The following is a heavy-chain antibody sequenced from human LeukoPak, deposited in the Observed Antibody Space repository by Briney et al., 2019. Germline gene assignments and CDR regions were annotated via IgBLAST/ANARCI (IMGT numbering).Heavy chain of an antibody. CDR3: ARVVRYYYDSSFDY. D-gene: IGHD3-22*01. J-gene: IGHJ4*02. CDR2: IYYSGST. CDR1: GDSISPYY. Sequence: SETLSLTCTVSGDSISPYYWSWIRQPPGKGLEWIGYIYYSGSTNYNPSLKSRVTISVDTSKNQFSLKLSSVTAADTAVYYCARVVRYYYDSSFDYWGQGTLVTVSS. V-gene: IGHV4-59*01.